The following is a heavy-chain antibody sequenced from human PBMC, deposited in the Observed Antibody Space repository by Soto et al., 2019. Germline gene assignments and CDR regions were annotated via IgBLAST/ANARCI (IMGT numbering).Heavy chain of an antibody. D-gene: IGHD5-18*01. CDR3: ARMDTYDYYYPMGV. V-gene: IGHV3-53*02. J-gene: IGHJ6*02. CDR2: VYSSGTT. CDR1: GLAVTSNY. Sequence: EVQLVETGGGLIQPGGSLSLSCAASGLAVTSNYMSWVRQAPGKGLEWVSIVYSSGTTYYADSVKGRFTFSRDKSKNTIYLQMRNLRAEDTAVYYLARMDTYDYYYPMGVWGQGTTVTVSS.